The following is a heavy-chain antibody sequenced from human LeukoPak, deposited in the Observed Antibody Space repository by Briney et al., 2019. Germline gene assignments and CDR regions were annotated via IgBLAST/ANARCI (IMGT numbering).Heavy chain of an antibody. Sequence: GGSLRLSCAASGFTFSSYNMNWVRQAPGKGLEWVSFISSSSDNIHCTDSVKGRFTISRGNAKNSLYLQMNSLRVEDTAVYYCANDGGDYWGQGALVTVSS. J-gene: IGHJ4*02. CDR1: GFTFSSYN. CDR3: ANDGGDY. CDR2: ISSSSDNI. V-gene: IGHV3-21*01. D-gene: IGHD4-23*01.